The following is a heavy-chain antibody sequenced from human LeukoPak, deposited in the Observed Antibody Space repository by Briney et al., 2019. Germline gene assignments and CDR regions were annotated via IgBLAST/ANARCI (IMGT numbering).Heavy chain of an antibody. J-gene: IGHJ4*02. CDR3: AADQLGRDC. V-gene: IGHV4-59*08. CDR2: ISDSGST. D-gene: IGHD7-27*01. Sequence: SETLSLTCTVSGDSISDYYWNWIRQPPGKGLEWIGYISDSGSTNNNPSLKSRVTISVDTSKNQFSLKLSSVTAADTAVYYCAADQLGRDCWGQGTLVTVSS. CDR1: GDSISDYY.